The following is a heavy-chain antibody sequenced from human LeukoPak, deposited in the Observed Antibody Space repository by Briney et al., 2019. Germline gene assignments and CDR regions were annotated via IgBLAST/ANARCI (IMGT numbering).Heavy chain of an antibody. Sequence: GGSLRLSCEASGFSFSAAWMTWVRQAPGKGLEWVATIKNDGSDKYYVDSVKGRFTLSRDNAKNLVYLQMNSLRVEDVAVYYCVNLGYSDGGQGTLVTVSS. J-gene: IGHJ4*02. CDR3: VNLGYSD. D-gene: IGHD5-12*01. CDR1: GFSFSAAW. V-gene: IGHV3-7*01. CDR2: IKNDGSDK.